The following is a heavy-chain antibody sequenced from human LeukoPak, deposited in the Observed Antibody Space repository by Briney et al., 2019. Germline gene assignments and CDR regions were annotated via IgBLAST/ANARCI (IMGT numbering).Heavy chain of an antibody. J-gene: IGHJ6*02. CDR3: ARDRLRYSQGYYYYGMDV. D-gene: IGHD3-9*01. V-gene: IGHV3-11*06. CDR1: GFTFSDYY. Sequence: PGGSLGLSCAASGFTFSDYYMSWIRQAPGKGLEWVSYISSSSSYTNYADSVKGRFTISRDNAKNSLYLQMNSLRAEDTAVYYCARDRLRYSQGYYYYGMDVWGQGTTVTVSS. CDR2: ISSSSSYT.